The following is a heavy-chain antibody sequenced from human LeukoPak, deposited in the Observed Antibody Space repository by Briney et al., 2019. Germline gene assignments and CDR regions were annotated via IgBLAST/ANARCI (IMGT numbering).Heavy chain of an antibody. CDR1: GYTFTGYY. Sequence: ASVNVSCKASGYTFTGYYMHWMRQAPGQGLEWMGWINPNSGGTNYAQKFQGRVTMTRDTSISTAYMELSRLRSDDTAVYYCAREGVLRFLEWYPRGAFDIWGQGTMVTVSS. CDR2: INPNSGGT. CDR3: AREGVLRFLEWYPRGAFDI. D-gene: IGHD3-3*01. V-gene: IGHV1-2*02. J-gene: IGHJ3*02.